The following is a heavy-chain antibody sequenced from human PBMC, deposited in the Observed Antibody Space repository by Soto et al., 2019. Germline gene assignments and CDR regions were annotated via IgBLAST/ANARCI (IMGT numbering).Heavy chain of an antibody. V-gene: IGHV1-69*01. J-gene: IGHJ5*02. CDR1: GGTFSSYA. CDR3: ARGADSGSYHHWFDP. D-gene: IGHD1-26*01. CDR2: IIPIVGTA. Sequence: QVQLVQSGAEVKKPGSSVKVSCKASGGTFSSYAISWVRQDPGQGLEWMGGIIPIVGTANYAQKFQGRVTITADESTSTAYMELSSLRSEDTAVYYCARGADSGSYHHWFDPWGQGTLVTVSS.